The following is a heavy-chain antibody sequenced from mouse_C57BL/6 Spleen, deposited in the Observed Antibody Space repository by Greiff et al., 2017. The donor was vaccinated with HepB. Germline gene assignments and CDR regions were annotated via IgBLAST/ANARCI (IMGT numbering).Heavy chain of an antibody. D-gene: IGHD1-1*01. CDR2: ISGGGGNT. V-gene: IGHV5-9*01. Sequence: DVMLVESGGGLVKPGGSLKLSCAASGFTFSSYTMSWVRQTPEKRLEWVATISGGGGNTYYPDSVKGRFTISRDNAKNTLYLQMSSLRSEDTALYYCARYTTVVDYAMDYWGQGTSVTVSS. CDR1: GFTFSSYT. J-gene: IGHJ4*01. CDR3: ARYTTVVDYAMDY.